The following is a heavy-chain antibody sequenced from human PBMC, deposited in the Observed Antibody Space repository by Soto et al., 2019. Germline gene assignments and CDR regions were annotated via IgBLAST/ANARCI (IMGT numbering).Heavy chain of an antibody. V-gene: IGHV3-7*03. J-gene: IGHJ3*02. Sequence: GGSLRLSCAASGFTFSSYWMSWVRQAPEKGLEWVANIKQDGSEKYYVDSVKGRFTISRDNAKNSLYLQMNSLRAEDTAVYYCARGAAYYYDSSGYKYAFDIWGQGTMVTVSS. CDR3: ARGAAYYYDSSGYKYAFDI. CDR1: GFTFSSYW. CDR2: IKQDGSEK. D-gene: IGHD3-22*01.